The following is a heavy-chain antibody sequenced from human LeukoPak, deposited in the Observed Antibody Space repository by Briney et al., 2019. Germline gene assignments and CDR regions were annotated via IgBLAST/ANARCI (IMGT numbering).Heavy chain of an antibody. CDR1: GGSISSYY. CDR3: ARDRGLSLGEIGFDP. D-gene: IGHD3-16*01. V-gene: IGHV4-4*07. Sequence: SETLSLTCTVSGGSISSYYWSWIRQPAGKGMEWIGRIYTSGSTNYNPSLKSRVTMSVDTSKNQFSLKLSTVTAADTAVYYCARDRGLSLGEIGFDPWGQGTLVTVSS. J-gene: IGHJ5*02. CDR2: IYTSGST.